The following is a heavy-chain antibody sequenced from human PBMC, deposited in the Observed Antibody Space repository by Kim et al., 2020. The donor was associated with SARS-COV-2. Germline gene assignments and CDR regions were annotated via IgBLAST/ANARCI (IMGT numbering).Heavy chain of an antibody. CDR3: ARDSGPTPGYSSGWFSYYYYYYGMDV. Sequence: GGSLSCFCASSGFTFSSYAMHWVRQAPGKGLEWVAVISYDGSNKYYADSVKGRFTISRDNSKNTLYLQMNSLRAEDTAVYYCARDSGPTPGYSSGWFSYYYYYYGMDVWGQGTTVTVSS. J-gene: IGHJ6*02. CDR1: GFTFSSYA. CDR2: ISYDGSNK. D-gene: IGHD6-19*01. V-gene: IGHV3-30-3*01.